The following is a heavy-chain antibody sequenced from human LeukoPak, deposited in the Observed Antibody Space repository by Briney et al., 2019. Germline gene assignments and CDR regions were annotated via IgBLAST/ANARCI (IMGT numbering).Heavy chain of an antibody. CDR3: AREYADTAMAPFYYYYMDV. J-gene: IGHJ6*03. CDR2: INPSGGST. Sequence: EASVKVSCKASGYTFTSYYMHWVRQAPGQGLEWMGIINPSGGSTSYAQKFQGRVTMTRDTSTSTVYMELSSLRSEDTAVYYCAREYADTAMAPFYYYYMDVWGKGTTVTVSS. CDR1: GYTFTSYY. D-gene: IGHD5-18*01. V-gene: IGHV1-46*01.